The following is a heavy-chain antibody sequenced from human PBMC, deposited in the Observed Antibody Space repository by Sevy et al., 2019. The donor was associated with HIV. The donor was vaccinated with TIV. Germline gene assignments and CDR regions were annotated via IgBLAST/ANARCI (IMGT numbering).Heavy chain of an antibody. Sequence: GGSLRLSCAASGFTFSSYWMSWVRQAPGKGLEWVANIKQDGSEKYYVDSVMGRFTISRDNAKNSLYLQMNSLRAEDTAVYYCARDVLLRAGAFDIWGQGTMVTVSS. D-gene: IGHD3-10*01. CDR1: GFTFSSYW. CDR2: IKQDGSEK. J-gene: IGHJ3*02. V-gene: IGHV3-7*03. CDR3: ARDVLLRAGAFDI.